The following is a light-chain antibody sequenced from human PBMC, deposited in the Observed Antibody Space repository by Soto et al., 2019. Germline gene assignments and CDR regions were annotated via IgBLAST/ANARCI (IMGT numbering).Light chain of an antibody. V-gene: IGLV2-8*01. CDR2: EVS. J-gene: IGLJ2*01. Sequence: QSALTQPPSASGSPGQSVTISCTGTSSDVGAYDYVSWYQQHPGKAPKLMIYEVSQRPSGVPDRFSGSKSGNTASLIISGLQAEDEGDYYCSSFAGINNLLFGGGTKLTVL. CDR1: SSDVGAYDY. CDR3: SSFAGINNLL.